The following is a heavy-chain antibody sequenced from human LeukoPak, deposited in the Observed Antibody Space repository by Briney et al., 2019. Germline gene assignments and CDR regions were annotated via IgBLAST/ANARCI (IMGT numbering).Heavy chain of an antibody. CDR3: AKGSKLVVITRDHYMAV. Sequence: GWSLRLSCVASGLIFLSYGMHGLRPAPCRGLAGVAFIRYDGSNKYYADSVKGRFTISRNNSKNTLYLQMNSLRAGDTAVYYCAKGSKLVVITRDHYMAVWRKKTTLTIS. J-gene: IGHJ6*03. CDR1: GLIFLSYG. V-gene: IGHV3-30*02. D-gene: IGHD3-22*01. CDR2: IRYDGSNK.